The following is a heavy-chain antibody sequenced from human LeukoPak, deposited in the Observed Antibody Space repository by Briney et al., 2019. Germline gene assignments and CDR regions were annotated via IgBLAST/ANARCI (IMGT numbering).Heavy chain of an antibody. CDR3: ARQTRSYGSALLEHDY. CDR1: GFTVSSNY. J-gene: IGHJ4*02. Sequence: GGSLRLSCAASGFTVSSNYMSWVRQAPGKGLEWVSVIYSGGSTDYADSVKGRFTISRHNSKNTLYLQMNSLRAEDTAVYYCARQTRSYGSALLEHDYWGQGTLVTVSS. CDR2: IYSGGST. D-gene: IGHD3-10*01. V-gene: IGHV3-53*04.